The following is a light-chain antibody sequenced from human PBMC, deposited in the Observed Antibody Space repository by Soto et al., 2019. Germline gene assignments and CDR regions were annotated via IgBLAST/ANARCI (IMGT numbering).Light chain of an antibody. CDR1: QSINSY. CDR3: QQSYTTPVT. CDR2: AAS. Sequence: DIQMTQSPSSLSASVGDRVTITCRASQSINSYLNWYQQEPGRAPKLLIYAASSLQYGVPSRFSGSGSGTDFTLTISSLQHEDFATYYCQQSYTTPVTFGPGTKVDIK. V-gene: IGKV1-39*01. J-gene: IGKJ3*01.